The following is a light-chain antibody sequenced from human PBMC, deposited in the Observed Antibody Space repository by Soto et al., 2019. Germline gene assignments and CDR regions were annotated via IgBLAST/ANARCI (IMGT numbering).Light chain of an antibody. CDR1: QSVSSY. Sequence: EIVLTQSPGTLSLSPGERATLSCRASQSVSSYLAWYQQKPGQAPRLLILGASSRATGIPDRFSGSGSGTDFTLTISRVEPEDFAVYYCQQYGSSLITFGQGTRLEIK. V-gene: IGKV3-20*01. CDR3: QQYGSSLIT. CDR2: GAS. J-gene: IGKJ5*01.